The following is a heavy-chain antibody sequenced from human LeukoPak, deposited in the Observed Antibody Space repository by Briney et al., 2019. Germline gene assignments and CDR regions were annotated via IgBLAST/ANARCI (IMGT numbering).Heavy chain of an antibody. J-gene: IGHJ3*02. CDR2: IYYSGST. V-gene: IGHV4-59*12. Sequence: SETLSLTCTVSGGSISSYYWSWIRQPPGKGLEWIGYIYYSGSTNYNPSLKSRVTISVDTSKNQFSLKLSSVTAADTAVYYCARVHRGSPGDAFDIWGQGTMVTVSS. CDR1: GGSISSYY. CDR3: ARVHRGSPGDAFDI. D-gene: IGHD1-26*01.